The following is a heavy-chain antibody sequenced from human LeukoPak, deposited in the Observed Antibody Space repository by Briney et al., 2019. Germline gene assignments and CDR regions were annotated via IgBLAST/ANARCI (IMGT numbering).Heavy chain of an antibody. CDR2: INPSGGST. V-gene: IGHV1-46*01. J-gene: IGHJ4*02. Sequence: ASVKVSCKASGYTFTSYYMHWVRQAPGQGLEWMGIINPSGGSTSYAQKFQGRVTMTRDTSTSTVYMELSSLRSEDTAVYYCARGGGRWQWLAEGSVKRSFDYWGQGTLVTVSS. CDR1: GYTFTSYY. D-gene: IGHD6-19*01. CDR3: ARGGGRWQWLAEGSVKRSFDY.